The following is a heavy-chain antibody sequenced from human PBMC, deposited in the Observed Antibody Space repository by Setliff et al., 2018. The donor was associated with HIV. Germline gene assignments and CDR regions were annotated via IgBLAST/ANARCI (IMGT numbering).Heavy chain of an antibody. D-gene: IGHD6-13*01. V-gene: IGHV1-3*01. CDR2: INAGNGNT. CDR3: ARFSSSWPYYFDY. J-gene: IGHJ4*02. CDR1: GYTFTSYA. Sequence: ASVKVSCKASGYTFTSYAMHWVRQAPGQRLEWMGWINAGNGNTNYAQRFKGRVTMTSDTSTSTAYMELRSLRSDDTAVYYCARFSSSWPYYFDYWGQGMLVTVSS.